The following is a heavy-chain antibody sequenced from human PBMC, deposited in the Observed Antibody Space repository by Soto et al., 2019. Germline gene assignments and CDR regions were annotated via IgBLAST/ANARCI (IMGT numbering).Heavy chain of an antibody. D-gene: IGHD6-19*01. V-gene: IGHV4-39*01. J-gene: IGHJ5*02. CDR3: ARHGSLYSSGWYIELSWFDP. CDR2: IYYSGST. CDR1: GGSISSSSYY. Sequence: SETLSLTCTVSGGSISSSSYYWGWIRQPPGKGLEWIGSIYYSGSTYYNPSLKSRVTISVDTSKNQFSLKLSSVTAADTAVYYCARHGSLYSSGWYIELSWFDPWGQGTLVTVSS.